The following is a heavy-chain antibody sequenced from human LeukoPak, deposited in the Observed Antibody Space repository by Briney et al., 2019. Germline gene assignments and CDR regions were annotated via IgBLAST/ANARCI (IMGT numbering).Heavy chain of an antibody. CDR1: GFTFSNYL. J-gene: IGHJ4*02. CDR3: TSFEY. V-gene: IGHV3-74*01. Sequence: GGSLRLSCAASGFTFSNYLMHWVRQTPGKGLVWISRISTDGSFTNYADSAKGRFSISRDNAKNTLYLQMSSLRAEDTAVYYCTSFEYWGQGTLVTVSS. CDR2: ISTDGSFT.